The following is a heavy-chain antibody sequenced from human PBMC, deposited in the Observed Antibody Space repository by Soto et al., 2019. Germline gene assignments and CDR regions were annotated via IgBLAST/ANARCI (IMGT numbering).Heavy chain of an antibody. D-gene: IGHD6-19*01. CDR1: GFSFISYA. J-gene: IGHJ4*02. Sequence: EVHLLESGGGLVQPGGSLRLSCAASGFSFISYAMSWVRQAPGKGLEWVSGISDSGDRTFYADSVKGRFTISRDNSKNTLHLQMSTLRAEDTAVDYCYLFSSDFDYWGQGTLVTVSS. CDR3: YLFSSDFDY. CDR2: ISDSGDRT. V-gene: IGHV3-23*01.